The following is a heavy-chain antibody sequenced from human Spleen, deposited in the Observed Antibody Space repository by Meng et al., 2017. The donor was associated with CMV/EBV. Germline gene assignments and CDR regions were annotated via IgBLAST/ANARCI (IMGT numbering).Heavy chain of an antibody. CDR2: ISSRTTYI. Sequence: SGFSFSDYCMNWVRHAPGKGMEWVSSISSRTTYIYYRDSVKGRFTISRDNAKNSLYLQMNSLRAEDTAVYYCASQYCSGGSCFPEGYWGQGTLVTVSS. CDR1: GFSFSDYC. D-gene: IGHD2-15*01. V-gene: IGHV3-21*06. CDR3: ASQYCSGGSCFPEGY. J-gene: IGHJ4*02.